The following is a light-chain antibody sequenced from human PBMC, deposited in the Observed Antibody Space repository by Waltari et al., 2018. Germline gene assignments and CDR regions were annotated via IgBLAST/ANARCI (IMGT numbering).Light chain of an antibody. CDR2: DVT. V-gene: IGLV2-14*01. J-gene: IGLJ2*01. CDR1: GSDVGGHNH. Sequence: QSALTQPASVSGSPGQSITMSCTGTGSDVGGHNHVSWYQQHPGKAPKLMIYDVTNPPSGISNRFSGSKSGNTASLTVSGLQAEDEADYYCSSYSSSSTVVFGGGTKLTVL. CDR3: SSYSSSSTVV.